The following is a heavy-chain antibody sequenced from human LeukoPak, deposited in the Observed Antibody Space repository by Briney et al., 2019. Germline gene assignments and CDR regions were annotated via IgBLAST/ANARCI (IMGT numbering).Heavy chain of an antibody. Sequence: ASVKVSCKASGNTFTSYYMHWVRQAPGQGLEWMGRINPNSGGTNYAQKFQGRVTMTRDTSISTAYMELSRLRSDDTAVYYCARERNYDILTGYTLGYYGMDVWGQGTTVTVSS. J-gene: IGHJ6*02. CDR2: INPNSGGT. D-gene: IGHD3-9*01. CDR3: ARERNYDILTGYTLGYYGMDV. V-gene: IGHV1-2*06. CDR1: GNTFTSYY.